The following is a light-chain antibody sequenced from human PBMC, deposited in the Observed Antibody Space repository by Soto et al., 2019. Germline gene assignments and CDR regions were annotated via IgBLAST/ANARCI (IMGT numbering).Light chain of an antibody. CDR1: QGIGVW. CDR2: DAS. Sequence: DIQMTQSPSTLSSSVGDRVTITCRASQGIGVWLAWYQQKRGRAPKLLIYDASILQGGGPSRFSGNGSGTEFTLTISSLQPDDFATDYCQQYDTSAATFGQGTKVEIK. CDR3: QQYDTSAAT. J-gene: IGKJ1*01. V-gene: IGKV1-5*01.